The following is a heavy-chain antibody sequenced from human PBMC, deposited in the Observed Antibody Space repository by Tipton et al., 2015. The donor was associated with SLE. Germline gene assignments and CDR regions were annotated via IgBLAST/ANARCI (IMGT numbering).Heavy chain of an antibody. D-gene: IGHD3-3*01. CDR2: IYYTGTT. J-gene: IGHJ6*02. CDR1: GGSISSRSHY. V-gene: IGHV4-39*07. CDR3: ARAPRGDFWSGSHRGMDV. Sequence: TLSLTCTVSGGSISSRSHYWGWIRQPPGKGLEWIGSIYYTGTTYYSPSLKSRVTISVDASKNQFSLKLSSVTAADTAVYYCARAPRGDFWSGSHRGMDVWGQGTTVTVSS.